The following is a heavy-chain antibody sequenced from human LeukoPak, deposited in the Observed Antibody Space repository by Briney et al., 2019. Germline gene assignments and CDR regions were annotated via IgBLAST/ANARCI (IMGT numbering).Heavy chain of an antibody. D-gene: IGHD6-6*01. Sequence: ASVKVSCKASGYSFTGYYMHWVRQAPGQGLEWMGWINPNSGGTNYAQKFQGRVTMTRDTSISTAHMELSRLRSDDTAVYYCASQEQLVYGMDVWGQGTTVTVSS. CDR2: INPNSGGT. CDR3: ASQEQLVYGMDV. CDR1: GYSFTGYY. V-gene: IGHV1-2*02. J-gene: IGHJ6*02.